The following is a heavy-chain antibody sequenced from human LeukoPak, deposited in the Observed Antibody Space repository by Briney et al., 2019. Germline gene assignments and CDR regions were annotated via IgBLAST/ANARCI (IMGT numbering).Heavy chain of an antibody. CDR1: GFTFSNAW. D-gene: IGHD2-2*01. Sequence: GGSLRLSCAASGFTFSNAWMSWVRQAPGKGLEWVGRIKSKTDGGTTDYAAPVKGRFTISRDDSKNTLYLQMNSLKTEDTAVYYCTTLGYCSSTSCYAPIFADYWGQGTLVTVSS. V-gene: IGHV3-15*01. J-gene: IGHJ4*02. CDR3: TTLGYCSSTSCYAPIFADY. CDR2: IKSKTDGGTT.